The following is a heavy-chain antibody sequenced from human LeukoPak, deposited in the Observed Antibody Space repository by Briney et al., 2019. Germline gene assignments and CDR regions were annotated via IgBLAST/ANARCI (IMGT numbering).Heavy chain of an antibody. Sequence: SVKVSCKASGGTFSSYAISWVRQAPGQGLEWMGGIIPIFGTASYAQKFQGRVTITADKSTSTAYMELSSLRSEDTAVYYCARGGTTGTTKSRFDPWGQGTLVTVSS. CDR2: IIPIFGTA. D-gene: IGHD1-1*01. J-gene: IGHJ5*02. CDR3: ARGGTTGTTKSRFDP. CDR1: GGTFSSYA. V-gene: IGHV1-69*06.